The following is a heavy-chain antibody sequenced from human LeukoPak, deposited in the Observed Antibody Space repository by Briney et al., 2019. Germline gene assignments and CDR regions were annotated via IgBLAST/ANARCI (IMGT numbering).Heavy chain of an antibody. D-gene: IGHD2-2*01. CDR1: GFTFSSYS. Sequence: GGSLRLSCAASGFTFSSYSMNWVRQAPGKGLEGVSYISSSSSTIYYADSVKGRFTISRDNAKNSLYLQMNSLRAEDTAVYYCARRYCSNTSCYWSFDYWGQGTLVTVSS. V-gene: IGHV3-48*04. CDR2: ISSSSSTI. J-gene: IGHJ4*02. CDR3: ARRYCSNTSCYWSFDY.